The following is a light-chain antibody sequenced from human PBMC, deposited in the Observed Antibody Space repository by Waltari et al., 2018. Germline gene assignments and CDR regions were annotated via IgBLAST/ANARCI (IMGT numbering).Light chain of an antibody. V-gene: IGKV3-20*01. CDR3: QHYGTSPLT. J-gene: IGKJ4*01. CDR1: QSISTNY. Sequence: EIVLTQSPGTLSLSPGERVTLSCRASQSISTNYLAWYQQRPGQAPSLLIYGASTRATGISDRFSGSGSVTDFTLTISRLEPEDFAVYYCQHYGTSPLTFGGGTKVEIK. CDR2: GAS.